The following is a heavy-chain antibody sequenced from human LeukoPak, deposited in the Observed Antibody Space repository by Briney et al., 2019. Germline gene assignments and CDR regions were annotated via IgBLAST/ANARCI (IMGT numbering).Heavy chain of an antibody. Sequence: GGSLRLSCAASGFTFSSYAMSWVRQAPGKGLEWVSAISGSGGSTYYADSVKGRFTISRDNSKNTLYLQMNSLRAEDTAVYYCAKDPYYYGSVRYFDYWGQGTLVTVSS. CDR2: ISGSGGST. CDR1: GFTFSSYA. J-gene: IGHJ4*02. D-gene: IGHD3-10*01. CDR3: AKDPYYYGSVRYFDY. V-gene: IGHV3-23*01.